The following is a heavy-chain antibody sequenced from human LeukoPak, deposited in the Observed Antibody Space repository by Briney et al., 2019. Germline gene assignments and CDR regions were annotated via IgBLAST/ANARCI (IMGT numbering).Heavy chain of an antibody. D-gene: IGHD3-3*01. J-gene: IGHJ4*02. V-gene: IGHV3-73*01. CDR1: GFTLSGSA. Sequence: QPGGSLRLSCEVSGFTLSGSAVHWVRQASGKGLEWVGRIRSKANGHATAYAASVEGRFIISRDDSKNTAYLQMNSLKIEDSAVYYCTRRDDFWSGSSDFWGQGTLVTVSS. CDR2: IRSKANGHAT. CDR3: TRRDDFWSGSSDF.